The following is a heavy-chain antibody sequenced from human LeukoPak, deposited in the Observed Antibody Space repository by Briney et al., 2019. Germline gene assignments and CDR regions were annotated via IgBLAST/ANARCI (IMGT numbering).Heavy chain of an antibody. CDR3: ARNRQVTGTTHYCDF. V-gene: IGHV3-30*04. CDR1: GFTFSSYA. J-gene: IGHJ4*02. D-gene: IGHD1-7*01. Sequence: GGSLRLSCAASGFTFSSYAMHWVRQVPGKGLEWVAVISYDGSNKYYADSVKGRFTISRDNAKNSLYLQMDSLRAEDTAVYYCARNRQVTGTTHYCDFWGQGTLVTVSS. CDR2: ISYDGSNK.